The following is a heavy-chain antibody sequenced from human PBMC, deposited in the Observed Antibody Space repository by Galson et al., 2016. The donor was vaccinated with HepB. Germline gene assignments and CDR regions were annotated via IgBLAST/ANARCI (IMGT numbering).Heavy chain of an antibody. J-gene: IGHJ4*02. V-gene: IGHV3-11*01. Sequence: SLRLSCAVSGFTFSDYYMTWIRQAPGKGLEWISYIGMSDTTIYYADSVKGRFTVSRDNANRSLYLQMNSLRAEDTAVYYCARTWYYSILSGYYPYFDDLGQGTLVTVSP. D-gene: IGHD3-9*01. CDR3: ARTWYYSILSGYYPYFDD. CDR1: GFTFSDYY. CDR2: IGMSDTTI.